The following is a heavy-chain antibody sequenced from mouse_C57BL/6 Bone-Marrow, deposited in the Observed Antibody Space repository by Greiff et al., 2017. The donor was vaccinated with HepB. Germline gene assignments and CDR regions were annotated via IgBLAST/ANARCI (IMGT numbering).Heavy chain of an antibody. CDR1: GYAFSSSW. CDR3: ARGSYLYYAMDY. D-gene: IGHD1-1*02. J-gene: IGHJ4*01. V-gene: IGHV1-82*01. CDR2: IYPGDGDT. Sequence: VQLQQSGPELVKPGASVKISCKASGYAFSSSWMNWVKQRPGKGLEWIGRIYPGDGDTNYNGKFKGKATLTADKSSSTAYMQLSSLTSEDSAVYFCARGSYLYYAMDYWGQGTSVTVSS.